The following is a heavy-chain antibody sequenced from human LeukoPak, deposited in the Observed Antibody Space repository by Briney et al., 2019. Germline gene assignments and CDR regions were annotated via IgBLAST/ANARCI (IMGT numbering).Heavy chain of an antibody. CDR1: GYTFIGYY. CDR3: ARVYGSGFNWFDP. V-gene: IGHV1-2*06. Sequence: ASVKVSCKASGYTFIGYYMHWVRQAPGQGLEWMGRINPNSGGTNYAQKFQGRVTMTRDTSISTAYMELSRLRSDDTAVYYCARVYGSGFNWFDPWGQGTLVTVSS. CDR2: INPNSGGT. J-gene: IGHJ5*02. D-gene: IGHD3-10*01.